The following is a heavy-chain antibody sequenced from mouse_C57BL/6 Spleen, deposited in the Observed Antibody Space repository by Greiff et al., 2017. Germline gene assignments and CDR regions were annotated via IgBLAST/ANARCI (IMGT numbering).Heavy chain of an antibody. J-gene: IGHJ2*01. CDR3: ERSLITSVDY. CDR1: GYTFTSYW. V-gene: IGHV1-64*01. Sequence: VQLQQSGAELVKPGASVKLSCKASGYTFTSYWMHWVKQRPGQGLEWIGMIHPNSGSTNYNEKFKSKATLTVDKSSSTAYMQLSSLTSEDSAVYYCERSLITSVDYWGKGTTLTVSS. D-gene: IGHD1-1*01. CDR2: IHPNSGST.